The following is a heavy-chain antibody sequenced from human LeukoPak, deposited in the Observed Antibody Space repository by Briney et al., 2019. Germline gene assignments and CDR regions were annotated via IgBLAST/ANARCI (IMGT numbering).Heavy chain of an antibody. D-gene: IGHD2/OR15-2a*01. CDR3: ARGNKRSFDS. J-gene: IGHJ4*02. Sequence: PGGSLRLSCVASGFTLSTYGMHWVRQAPGKGLVWVSRINSDGSATSYADSVMVRFTISRDSAKNTLYLQMNSLRPEDTAVYYCARGNKRSFDSWGQGALVTVSS. CDR1: GFTLSTYG. V-gene: IGHV3-74*01. CDR2: INSDGSAT.